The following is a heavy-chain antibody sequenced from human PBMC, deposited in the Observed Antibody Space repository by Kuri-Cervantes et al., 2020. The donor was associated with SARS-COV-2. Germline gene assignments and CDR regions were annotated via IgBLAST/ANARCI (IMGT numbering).Heavy chain of an antibody. J-gene: IGHJ4*02. CDR2: IYYSGST. D-gene: IGHD1-26*01. CDR3: AKASIVGATYFDY. CDR1: GGSINSSSYY. Sequence: ESLKISCTVSGGSINSSSYYWGWIRQPPGKGLEWIGSIYYSGSTYYNPSPKSRVTISVGAPKNQFSLRLSSVTAADTAIYYCAKASIVGATYFDYWGQGTLVTVSS. V-gene: IGHV4-39*02.